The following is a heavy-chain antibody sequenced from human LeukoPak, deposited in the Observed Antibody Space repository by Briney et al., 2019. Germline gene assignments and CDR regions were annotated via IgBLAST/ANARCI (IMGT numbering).Heavy chain of an antibody. CDR1: GFTFSNYA. Sequence: PGGSLRLSCAASGFTFSNYALTWVRQAPGRGLEWVSVTSGSGGTTYYADSVRGRFSISRDNSKNTLYLQMNNLRTKDTAVYYCAKNTLASAASVDNWGQGTLVTVSS. CDR3: AKNTLASAASVDN. J-gene: IGHJ4*02. V-gene: IGHV3-23*01. CDR2: TSGSGGTT. D-gene: IGHD6-13*01.